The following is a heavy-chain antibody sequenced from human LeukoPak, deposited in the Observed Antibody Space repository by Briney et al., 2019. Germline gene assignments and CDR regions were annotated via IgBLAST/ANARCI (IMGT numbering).Heavy chain of an antibody. D-gene: IGHD4-23*01. V-gene: IGHV3-48*01. Sequence: PGGSLRLSCAASGFTFSSYSMNWVRQAPGKGLDWVSYISSSSSTIYYADSVKGRFTISRNNVKNSLYPQIKILRAETTAVYYCARGRTVVTTCFDYWGQGTLVTVSS. CDR2: ISSSSSTI. CDR1: GFTFSSYS. J-gene: IGHJ4*02. CDR3: ARGRTVVTTCFDY.